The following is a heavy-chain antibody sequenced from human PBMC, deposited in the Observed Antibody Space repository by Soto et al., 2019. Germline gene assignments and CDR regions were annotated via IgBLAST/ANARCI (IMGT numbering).Heavy chain of an antibody. J-gene: IGHJ3*02. CDR2: IQSEIDGGTA. Sequence: EVQLVASGGGLVKPGESLRLSCAASGFTLTNARMTWVRQAPGKGLEWVGRIQSEIDGGTADYPAAVKGRFTISRDDSKTTLHLQLNSLKTEDTAVYYCTTDYGSAFGIWGQGTMVTVFS. V-gene: IGHV3-15*01. CDR3: TTDYGSAFGI. D-gene: IGHD4-17*01. CDR1: GFTLTNAR.